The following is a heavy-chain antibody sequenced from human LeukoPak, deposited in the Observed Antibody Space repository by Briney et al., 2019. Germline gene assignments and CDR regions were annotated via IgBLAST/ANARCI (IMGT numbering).Heavy chain of an antibody. CDR1: GLTFSNYY. Sequence: NPGGSLRLSCAASGLTFSNYYMTSIRQAPGEGLEWVSSISGTGTTIYSADSVTGRFTVSRDNARNSLFLHMNSLRAEDTAVYYCAVQITMIVVVPYFDYWGQGTLVTVSS. CDR2: ISGTGTTI. V-gene: IGHV3-11*04. D-gene: IGHD3-22*01. CDR3: AVQITMIVVVPYFDY. J-gene: IGHJ4*02.